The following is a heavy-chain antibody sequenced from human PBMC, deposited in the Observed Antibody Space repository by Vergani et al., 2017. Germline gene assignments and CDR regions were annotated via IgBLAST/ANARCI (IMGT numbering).Heavy chain of an antibody. CDR3: ARDSGGGIAARLYYYYYCMDV. CDR2: ISYDGSNK. J-gene: IGHJ6*03. V-gene: IGHV3-30-3*01. Sequence: QVQLVESGGGVVQPGRSLRLSCAASGFTFSSYAMHWVRQAPGKGLEWVAVISYDGSNKYYADSVKGRFTISRDNSKNTLYLQMNSLGAEDTAVSYCARDSGGGIAARLYYYYYCMDVWGKGTTVTVSS. CDR1: GFTFSSYA. D-gene: IGHD6-6*01.